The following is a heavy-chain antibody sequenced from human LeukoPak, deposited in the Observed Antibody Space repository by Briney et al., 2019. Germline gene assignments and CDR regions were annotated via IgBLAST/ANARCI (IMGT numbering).Heavy chain of an antibody. Sequence: EASVKVSCKASGYTFTSYYMHWVRQAPGQGLEWMGIINPSGGSTSYAQKFQGRVTMTRDTSTSTVYMELSSLRSEDTAVYYCARDGETGYDFWSGYYSDYWGQGTLVTVSS. CDR1: GYTFTSYY. D-gene: IGHD3-3*01. CDR2: INPSGGST. V-gene: IGHV1-46*01. J-gene: IGHJ4*02. CDR3: ARDGETGYDFWSGYYSDY.